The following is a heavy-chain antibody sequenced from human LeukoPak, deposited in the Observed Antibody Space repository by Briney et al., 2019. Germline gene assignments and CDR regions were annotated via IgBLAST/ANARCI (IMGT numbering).Heavy chain of an antibody. V-gene: IGHV1-2*02. CDR1: GGTFSSYA. CDR2: INPNSGGT. D-gene: IGHD2-15*01. CDR3: ASLGDSSGGSSLVY. J-gene: IGHJ4*02. Sequence: GASVKVSCKASGGTFSSYAISWVRQAPGQGLEWMGWINPNSGGTNYAQKFQGRVTMTRDTSISTAYMELSRLRSDDTAVYYCASLGDSSGGSSLVYWGQGTLVTVSS.